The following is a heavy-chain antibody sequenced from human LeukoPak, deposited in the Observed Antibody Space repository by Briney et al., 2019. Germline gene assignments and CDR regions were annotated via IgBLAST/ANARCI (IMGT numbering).Heavy chain of an antibody. J-gene: IGHJ4*02. CDR1: GFTFDDYA. V-gene: IGHV3-23*01. CDR3: AKGRGTFDYGDYPG. Sequence: GGSLRLSCAASGFTFDDYAMHWVRQAPGKGLEWVSAISGSGGSTYYADSVKGRFTISRDNSKNTLYLQMNSLRAEDTAVYYCAKGRGTFDYGDYPGWGQGTLVTVSS. D-gene: IGHD4-17*01. CDR2: ISGSGGST.